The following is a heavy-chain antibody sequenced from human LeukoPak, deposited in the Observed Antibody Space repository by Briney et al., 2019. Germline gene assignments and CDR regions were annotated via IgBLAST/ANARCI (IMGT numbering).Heavy chain of an antibody. CDR2: MNTNTGKA. CDR3: ARDIGIAVAGSYYYYGMDV. CDR1: GYDFSIYT. D-gene: IGHD6-19*01. J-gene: IGHJ6*02. Sequence: ASVKVSCKPSGYDFSIYTLNWVRQVPGQGPEWMGWMNTNTGKATYAQDFRGRFVFSFDSSVSTAYLEITSLKAADTAVYYCARDIGIAVAGSYYYYGMDVWGQGTTVTVSS. V-gene: IGHV7-4-1*02.